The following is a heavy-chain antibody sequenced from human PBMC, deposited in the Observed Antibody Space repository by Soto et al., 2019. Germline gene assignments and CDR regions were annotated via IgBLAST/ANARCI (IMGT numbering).Heavy chain of an antibody. Sequence: GSLRLSCAASGFTFSSYAMSWVRQAPGKGLEWVSAISGSGGSTYYADSVKGRFTISRDNSKNTLYLQMNSLRAEDTAVYYCAKERAYCSGGSCYEPDAFDIWGQGTMVTVSS. D-gene: IGHD2-15*01. CDR1: GFTFSSYA. V-gene: IGHV3-23*01. CDR2: ISGSGGST. J-gene: IGHJ3*02. CDR3: AKERAYCSGGSCYEPDAFDI.